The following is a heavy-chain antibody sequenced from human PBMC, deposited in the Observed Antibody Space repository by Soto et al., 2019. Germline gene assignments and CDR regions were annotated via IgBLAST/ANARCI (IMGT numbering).Heavy chain of an antibody. V-gene: IGHV3-23*01. CDR1: GFTFSSYA. CDR3: ANHQRGAAVFGVMLYYYYMEV. CDR2: ISGSGGST. D-gene: IGHD3-16*01. Sequence: GGSLRLSCAASGFTFSSYAMSWVRQAPGKGLEWVSAISGSGGSTYYADSVKGRFTISRDNSKNTLYLQMNSLRAEDTAVYYCANHQRGAAVFGVMLYYYYMEVWGKGTTVTVSS. J-gene: IGHJ6*03.